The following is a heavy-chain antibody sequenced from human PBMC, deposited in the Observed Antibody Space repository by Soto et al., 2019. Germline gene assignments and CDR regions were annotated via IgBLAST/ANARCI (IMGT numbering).Heavy chain of an antibody. CDR3: ARADEPKSWYSDY. D-gene: IGHD6-13*01. Sequence: GASVKVSCKASGYTFTGYYMHWVRQAPGQGLEWMGWINPNSGGTNYAQKFQGRVTMTRDTSISTAYMELSRLRSDDTAVYYCARADEPKSWYSDYWGQGTLVTVSS. CDR1: GYTFTGYY. J-gene: IGHJ4*02. V-gene: IGHV1-2*02. CDR2: INPNSGGT.